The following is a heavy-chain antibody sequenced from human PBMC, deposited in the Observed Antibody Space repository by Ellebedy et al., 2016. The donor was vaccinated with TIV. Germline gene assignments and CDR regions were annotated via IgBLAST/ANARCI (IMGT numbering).Heavy chain of an antibody. CDR2: VGGGDDRT. D-gene: IGHD2-2*01. CDR1: GVTCSNRA. CDR3: AKGHTASFFYLFDS. Sequence: GESLKISCSASGVTCSNRAMHWVRQAPGKGLEWVSAVGGGDDRTFYADAVKGRFTISRDNSKNTVTLQMQSLRAEDTALYYCAKGHTASFFYLFDSWGQGTLVTVSS. J-gene: IGHJ5*01. V-gene: IGHV3-23*01.